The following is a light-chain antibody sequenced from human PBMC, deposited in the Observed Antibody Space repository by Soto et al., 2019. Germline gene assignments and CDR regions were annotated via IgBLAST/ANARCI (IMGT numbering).Light chain of an antibody. V-gene: IGKV3D-20*02. Sequence: EIVLTQSPGTLSLSPGERATLSCRASQTVSSSYLAWYQQKPGQAPRLLIYDASNRATGIPARFSGSGSGTNFTLTISSLEPEDFAVYYCQQRRSWQVTFGQGTRLEI. CDR1: QTVSSSY. J-gene: IGKJ5*01. CDR3: QQRRSWQVT. CDR2: DAS.